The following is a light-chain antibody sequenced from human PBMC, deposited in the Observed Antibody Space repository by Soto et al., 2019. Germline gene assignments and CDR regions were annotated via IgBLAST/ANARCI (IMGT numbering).Light chain of an antibody. CDR2: GAS. V-gene: IGKV3-20*01. CDR3: QQYGSSPWT. Sequence: EIMLTQSPGTLSLSPGEKTTLSCRASQSISSTYLAWYQQKPGQARRLLLYGASSRATGIPDRFSGSGSGTDFTLTISRLEPEDFAVYYCQQYGSSPWTFGQGTTVEIK. J-gene: IGKJ1*01. CDR1: QSISSTY.